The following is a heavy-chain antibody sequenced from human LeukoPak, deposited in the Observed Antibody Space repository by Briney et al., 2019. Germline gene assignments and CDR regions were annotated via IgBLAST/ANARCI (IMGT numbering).Heavy chain of an antibody. CDR2: INSDGSST. CDR3: VKAQYGGRAYFDY. J-gene: IGHJ4*02. CDR1: GFTFSMYW. D-gene: IGHD2-2*01. V-gene: IGHV3-74*01. Sequence: GGSLRLSCVASGFTFSMYWMDWVRQAPGKGLVWVSRINSDGSSTDYADSVKGRFTISRDNAKNTLYLQMNSLRAEDTAVYYCVKAQYGGRAYFDYWGQGTLVTVSS.